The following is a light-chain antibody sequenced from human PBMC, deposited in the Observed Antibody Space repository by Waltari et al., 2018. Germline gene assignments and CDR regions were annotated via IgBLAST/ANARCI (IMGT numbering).Light chain of an antibody. CDR2: DVS. Sequence: SVSGSPGQSITISCTGTSSDVGGYNYVSWYQQHPGKAPKLMIYDVSNRPSGVSNRFSGSKSGNTASLTISGLQAEDEADYYCSSYISSSTLELFGGGTSLTVL. V-gene: IGLV2-14*03. CDR3: SSYISSSTLEL. CDR1: SSDVGGYNY. J-gene: IGLJ2*01.